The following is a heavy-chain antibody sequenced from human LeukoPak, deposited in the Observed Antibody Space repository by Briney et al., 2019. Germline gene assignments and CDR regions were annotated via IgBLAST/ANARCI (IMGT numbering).Heavy chain of an antibody. CDR1: GFTFSSYA. D-gene: IGHD6-6*01. Sequence: GGSLRLSCAASGFTFSSYAMNWVRQAPGKGLEWVSSISESGGSKYHADSVKGRFTISRDNSQNTLYLQMNSLRAEDTAVYYCAKRAAARTLDYWGQGTLVTVS. CDR2: ISESGGSK. J-gene: IGHJ4*02. CDR3: AKRAAARTLDY. V-gene: IGHV3-23*01.